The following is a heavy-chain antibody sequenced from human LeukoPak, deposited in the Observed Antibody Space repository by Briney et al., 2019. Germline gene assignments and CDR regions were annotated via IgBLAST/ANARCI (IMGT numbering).Heavy chain of an antibody. J-gene: IGHJ4*02. D-gene: IGHD5-24*01. Sequence: GGSLRLSCAASGFSFSTYAMHWVRQAPGKGLEYVSSISSDGGSTYYANSVKGRFTISRDNSKKTLFLQMGSLRAEDMAVYYCARDSSGHGYNDYFDSWRQGTLVTVSP. CDR2: ISSDGGST. V-gene: IGHV3-64*01. CDR3: ARDSSGHGYNDYFDS. CDR1: GFSFSTYA.